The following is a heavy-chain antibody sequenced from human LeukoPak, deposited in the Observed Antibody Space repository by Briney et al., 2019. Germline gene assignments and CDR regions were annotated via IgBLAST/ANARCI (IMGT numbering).Heavy chain of an antibody. CDR3: ARASSVLRYFDWLPGPFDY. J-gene: IGHJ4*02. Sequence: SQTLSLTCTVSDGSISSSGYYWSWIRQHPGKGLEWIGYIYYSGSTYYNPSLKSRVTISVDTSKNQFSLKLNSVTAADTAVYYCARASSVLRYFDWLPGPFDYWGQGTLVTVSS. CDR1: DGSISSSGYY. D-gene: IGHD3-9*01. V-gene: IGHV4-31*03. CDR2: IYYSGST.